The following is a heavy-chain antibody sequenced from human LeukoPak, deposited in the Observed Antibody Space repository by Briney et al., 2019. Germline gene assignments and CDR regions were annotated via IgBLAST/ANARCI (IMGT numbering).Heavy chain of an antibody. CDR2: ITTYNGDT. CDR1: GYTFTSYG. CDR3: ARDDLRIRGPYYYYGLDV. Sequence: ASVKVSCKASGYTFTSYGLSWVRQAPGQGLEWMGWITTYNGDTNNAQKFQGRVTMTTDTSTSTAYMELRSLRSDDTAVYYCARDDLRIRGPYYYYGLDVWGQGTTVTVSS. D-gene: IGHD3-10*01. J-gene: IGHJ6*02. V-gene: IGHV1-18*01.